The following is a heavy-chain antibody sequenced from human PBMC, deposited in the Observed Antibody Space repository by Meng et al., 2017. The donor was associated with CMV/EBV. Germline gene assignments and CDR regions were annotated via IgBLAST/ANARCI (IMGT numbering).Heavy chain of an antibody. Sequence: SVQVSCTASGGTFSSYAISWVRQAPGQGLEWMGGIIPIFGTANYAQKFQGRVTIATDESTSTACTELSSLRSEDTAVYYCARHQGQLVEGDWFDPWGQGTLVTVSS. CDR3: ARHQGQLVEGDWFDP. CDR1: GGTFSSYA. V-gene: IGHV1-69*05. D-gene: IGHD6-13*01. CDR2: IIPIFGTA. J-gene: IGHJ5*02.